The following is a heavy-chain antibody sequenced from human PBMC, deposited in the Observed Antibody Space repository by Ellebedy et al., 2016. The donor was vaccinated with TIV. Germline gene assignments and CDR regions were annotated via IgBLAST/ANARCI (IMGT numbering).Heavy chain of an antibody. D-gene: IGHD3-10*01. Sequence: GGSLRLXCAASGFTFSGYTMYWVRQAPGKGLVWVSRIYNDGSDTTYADFVKGRFTISRDNAKNTVYLQMTSLRAEDTAVYYCARGGTGTYDYWGQGTLVTVSS. CDR3: ARGGTGTYDY. CDR2: IYNDGSDT. V-gene: IGHV3-74*01. J-gene: IGHJ4*02. CDR1: GFTFSGYT.